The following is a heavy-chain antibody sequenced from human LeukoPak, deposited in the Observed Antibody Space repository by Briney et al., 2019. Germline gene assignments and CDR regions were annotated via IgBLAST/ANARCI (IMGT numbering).Heavy chain of an antibody. J-gene: IGHJ3*02. CDR1: DDSIHNHI. Sequence: KSSETLSLTCTVSDDSIHNHIWNWIRQPAGKGLEWIGRVYTSGTTDYNPSLRSRVTMSFDTSKSQFSLKLTSVTAADTAVYYCARFHSFYHDTTATNSFDIWGQGTKVTVSS. CDR3: ARFHSFYHDTTATNSFDI. D-gene: IGHD3-22*01. CDR2: VYTSGTT. V-gene: IGHV4-4*07.